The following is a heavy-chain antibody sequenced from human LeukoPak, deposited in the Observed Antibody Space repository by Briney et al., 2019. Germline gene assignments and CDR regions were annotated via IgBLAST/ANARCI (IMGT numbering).Heavy chain of an antibody. CDR2: IYTSGST. CDR3: ARRLNRGAFDI. J-gene: IGHJ3*02. CDR1: GGSISSYY. V-gene: IGHV4-4*09. D-gene: IGHD1-14*01. Sequence: PSETLSLTCTVSGGSISSYYWSWIRQPPGKGLEWIGHIYTSGSTNNNPSLKSRVTISVDTSKNQFSLKLSSVTAADTAVYYCARRLNRGAFDIWGQGTMVTVSS.